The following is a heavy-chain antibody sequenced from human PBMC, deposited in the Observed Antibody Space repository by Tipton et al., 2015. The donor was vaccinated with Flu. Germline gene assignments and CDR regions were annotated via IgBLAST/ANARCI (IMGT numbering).Heavy chain of an antibody. CDR3: ARTEEGTIDY. CDR1: GGSFSGYY. V-gene: IGHV4-34*01. Sequence: TLSLTCAVYGGSFSGYYWSWIRQPPGKGLEWIGEINHSGSTNYNPSLKSRVTISVDTSKNQFSLKLSSVTAADTAVYYCARTEEGTIDYWGQGTLVTVSP. CDR2: INHSGST. J-gene: IGHJ4*02. D-gene: IGHD3-10*01.